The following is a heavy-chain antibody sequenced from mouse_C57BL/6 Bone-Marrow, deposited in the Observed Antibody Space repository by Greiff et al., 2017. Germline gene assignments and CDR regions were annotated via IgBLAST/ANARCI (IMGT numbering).Heavy chain of an antibody. D-gene: IGHD1-1*01. J-gene: IGHJ3*01. CDR2: INPNNGGT. CDR1: GYTFTDYN. V-gene: IGHV1-18*01. Sequence: VKPGASVKIPCKASGYTFTDYNMDWVKQSHGKSLEWIGDINPNNGGTIYNQKFKGKATLTVDKSSSTAYMELRSLTSEDTAVYYCARGEYYGSSPFAYWGQGTLVTVSA. CDR3: ARGEYYGSSPFAY.